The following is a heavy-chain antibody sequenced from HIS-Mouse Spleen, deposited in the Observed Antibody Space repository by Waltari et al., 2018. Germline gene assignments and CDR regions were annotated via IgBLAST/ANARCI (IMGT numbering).Heavy chain of an antibody. CDR1: GYSLRSGYY. V-gene: IGHV4-38-2*02. CDR2: IYHSGST. J-gene: IGHJ5*02. CDR3: ARVKT. Sequence: QVQLQESGPGLVKPSETLSLTCTVSGYSLRSGYYWGWIRQTPGKWLEWIGSIYHSGSTYYNPSLKSRVTISVDTSKNQFSLKLSSVTAADTAVYYCARVKTWGQGTLVTVSS.